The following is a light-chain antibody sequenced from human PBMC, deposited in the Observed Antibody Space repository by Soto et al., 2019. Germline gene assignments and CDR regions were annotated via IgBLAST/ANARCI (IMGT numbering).Light chain of an antibody. V-gene: IGKV3-20*01. CDR1: QSVSSSY. CDR3: QQYGSTPHT. J-gene: IGKJ2*01. CDR2: GAS. Sequence: EIVLTQSPGTLSLSPGERATLSCRASQSVSSSYLVWYQQKPGQAPRLLIYGASSRATGIPDRFSGSGSGTDFTLTISRLEPEDFAVYYCQQYGSTPHTFGQGTKLAIK.